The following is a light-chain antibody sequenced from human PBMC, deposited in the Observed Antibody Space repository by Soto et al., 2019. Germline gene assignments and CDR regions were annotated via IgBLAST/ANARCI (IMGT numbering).Light chain of an antibody. CDR1: QSVSSNY. V-gene: IGKV3-20*01. CDR3: QQYFTSPLT. CDR2: GVS. J-gene: IGKJ4*01. Sequence: EVVLTQSPGTLSLSPGESATLSCRASQSVSSNYLAWYQQKPGQAPRLLIYGVSTRATGIPDRFSGSGSVTDFSLTLRRLEPEDFALYYCQQYFTSPLTFGGGTKVEIK.